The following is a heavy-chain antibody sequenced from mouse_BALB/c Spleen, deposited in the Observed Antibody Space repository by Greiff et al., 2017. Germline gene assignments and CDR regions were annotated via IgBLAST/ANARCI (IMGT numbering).Heavy chain of an antibody. J-gene: IGHJ3*01. CDR1: GYTFTDYY. D-gene: IGHD2-4*01. CDR2: VNPYNGGT. Sequence: VHVKQSGPELVKPGASVKMSCKASGYTFTDYYMDWVKQSHGESFEWIGRVNPYNGGTSYNQKFKGKATLTVDKSSSTAYMELNSLTSEDSAVYYCARWDYDEAYWGQGTLVTVSA. CDR3: ARWDYDEAY. V-gene: IGHV1-19*01.